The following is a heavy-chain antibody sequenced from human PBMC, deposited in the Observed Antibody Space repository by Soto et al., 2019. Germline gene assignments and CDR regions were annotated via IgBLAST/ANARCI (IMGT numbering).Heavy chain of an antibody. CDR2: IYYSGST. Sequence: QVQLQESGPGLVKPSQTLSLTCTVSGGSISSGGYYWSWIRQHPGKGLEWFGYIYYSGSTYYNPSLKSRITISVDTSKNQFSLKLSSVTAADTAVYYCARGYYGGNSDLTDYWGQGTLVTVSS. D-gene: IGHD4-17*01. V-gene: IGHV4-31*03. CDR3: ARGYYGGNSDLTDY. CDR1: GGSISSGGYY. J-gene: IGHJ4*02.